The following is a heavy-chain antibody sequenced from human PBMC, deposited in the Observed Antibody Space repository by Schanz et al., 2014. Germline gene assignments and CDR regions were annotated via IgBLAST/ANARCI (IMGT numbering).Heavy chain of an antibody. J-gene: IGHJ4*02. D-gene: IGHD4-17*01. CDR1: GYTFIDYY. CDR3: ARDPYGKNSGDFDY. Sequence: QVPLVQSGAEVKKPGASVKVSCKASGYTFIDYYMHWVRQAPGQGLEWVGWIDPNGGATNHAQMLQGRVTMTRDTSISTDPTDLTGLTTDDTAVYFCARDPYGKNSGDFDYWGQGTLVTVSS. CDR2: IDPNGGAT. V-gene: IGHV1-2*02.